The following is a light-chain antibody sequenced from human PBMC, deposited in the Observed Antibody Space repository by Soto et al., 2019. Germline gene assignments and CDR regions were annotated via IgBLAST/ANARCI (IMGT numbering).Light chain of an antibody. CDR2: DAY. Sequence: EIVMTQSPATLSVSPGERATLSCRASQSINAKVAWYQQKPGQPPRLLIYDAYTRATGIPARFGGSGSGTDFTLTIDSLQSEDFAVYFCQHHNDWPLTFGPGTKVDLK. CDR3: QHHNDWPLT. V-gene: IGKV3D-15*01. J-gene: IGKJ3*01. CDR1: QSINAK.